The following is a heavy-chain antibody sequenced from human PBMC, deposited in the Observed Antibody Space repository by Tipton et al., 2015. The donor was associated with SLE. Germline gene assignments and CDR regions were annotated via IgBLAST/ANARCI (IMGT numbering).Heavy chain of an antibody. J-gene: IGHJ3*02. Sequence: GSLRLSCTTSGFTFSSYWMHWVRQAPGRGLMWVSGLKSDGTNIKYADSVKGRLTISRDNGMSTLYLHINSLRAEDTAVYYCARGGEPNAPDIWGRGTVLTVSS. D-gene: IGHD1-14*01. CDR1: GFTFSSYW. CDR3: ARGGEPNAPDI. V-gene: IGHV3-74*01. CDR2: LKSDGTNI.